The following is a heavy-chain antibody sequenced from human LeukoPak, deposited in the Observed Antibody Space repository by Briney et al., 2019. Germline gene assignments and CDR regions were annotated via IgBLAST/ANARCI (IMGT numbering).Heavy chain of an antibody. CDR1: GYTFTSYG. V-gene: IGHV1-18*04. J-gene: IGHJ4*02. CDR2: ISAYNGNT. Sequence: ASVNVSCKASGYTFTSYGISWVRQAPGQGLEWMGWISAYNGNTNNAQKLQGGVTMTTDTSTSTAYMELRSLRSDDTAVYYCARDMSSSGWYTSVSNIYYFDYWGQGALVTVSS. D-gene: IGHD6-19*01. CDR3: ARDMSSSGWYTSVSNIYYFDY.